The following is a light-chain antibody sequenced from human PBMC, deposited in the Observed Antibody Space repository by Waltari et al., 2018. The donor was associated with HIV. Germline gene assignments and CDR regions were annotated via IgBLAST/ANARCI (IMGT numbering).Light chain of an antibody. Sequence: QSVLTQSPSASGTPRQRVTISCSGGSSNIGSKGVDWYQQFPGTAPTPLIYSNNQRPSGVPDRFSGSKSGTSASLAISGLQSEDEATYYCATLDDSLNGPIFGGGTRLTVL. V-gene: IGLV1-44*01. CDR3: ATLDDSLNGPI. J-gene: IGLJ2*01. CDR2: SNN. CDR1: SSNIGSKG.